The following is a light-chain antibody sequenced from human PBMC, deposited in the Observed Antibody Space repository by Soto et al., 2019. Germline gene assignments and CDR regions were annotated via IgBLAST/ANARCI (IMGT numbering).Light chain of an antibody. V-gene: IGLV1-40*01. CDR1: TSNIGAGFD. J-gene: IGLJ3*02. CDR2: GNT. Sequence: QSVLTQPPSVSGAPGQRVTISCTGKTSNIGAGFDVHWYQHLPGTAPKLLIYGNTHRPSGVPDRFSGSKSDTSASLVITGLRAEDEADYYCQSYDSSLSGWVFGGGTKVTVL. CDR3: QSYDSSLSGWV.